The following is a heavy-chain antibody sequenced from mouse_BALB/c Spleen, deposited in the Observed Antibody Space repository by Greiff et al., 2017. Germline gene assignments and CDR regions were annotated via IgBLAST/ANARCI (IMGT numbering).Heavy chain of an antibody. CDR3: ARLDYERGYYFDY. J-gene: IGHJ2*01. CDR2: IWGDGST. D-gene: IGHD2-4*01. Sequence: QVQLQQSGPGLVAPSQSLSITCTVSGFSLTGYGVNWVRQPPGKGLEWLGMIWGDGSTDYNSALKSRLSISKDNSKSQVFLKMNSLQTDDTARYYCARLDYERGYYFDYWGQGTTLTVSS. V-gene: IGHV2-6-7*01. CDR1: GFSLTGYG.